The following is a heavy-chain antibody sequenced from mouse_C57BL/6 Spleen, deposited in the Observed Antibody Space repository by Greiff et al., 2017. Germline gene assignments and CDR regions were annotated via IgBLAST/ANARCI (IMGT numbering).Heavy chain of an antibody. Sequence: VQLQQPGAELVKPGASVKMSCKASGYTFTSYWITWVKQRPGQGLEWIGDIYPGSGSTNYNEKFKSKATLTVDTSSSTAYMQLSSLTSEDSAVYYCATDDYYGSSYAWFAYWGQGTLVTVSA. CDR1: GYTFTSYW. D-gene: IGHD1-1*01. V-gene: IGHV1-55*01. J-gene: IGHJ3*01. CDR3: ATDDYYGSSYAWFAY. CDR2: IYPGSGST.